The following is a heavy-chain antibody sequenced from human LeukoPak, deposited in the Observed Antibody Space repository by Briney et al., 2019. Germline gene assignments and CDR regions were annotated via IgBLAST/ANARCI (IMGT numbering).Heavy chain of an antibody. CDR2: MNPNSGNT. V-gene: IGHV1-8*03. CDR1: GYTFTSYD. Sequence: ASVKVSCKSSGYTFTSYDINWVRQATGQGLEWMGWMNPNSGNTGYAQKFQGRVTITRNTSISTAYMELSSLRSEDTAVYYCASEGLTGGPEYWGQGTLVTVSS. CDR3: ASEGLTGGPEY. J-gene: IGHJ4*02. D-gene: IGHD1-14*01.